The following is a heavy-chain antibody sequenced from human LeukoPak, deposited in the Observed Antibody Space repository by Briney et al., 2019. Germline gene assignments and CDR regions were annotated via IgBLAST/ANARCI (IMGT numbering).Heavy chain of an antibody. J-gene: IGHJ6*03. Sequence: MPGGSLRLSCAASGFTFSSYSMNWVRQAPGKGLEWVSSISSSSSYIYYADSVKGRFTISRDNAKNSLYLQMNSLGAEDTAVYYCARVGFLRYCSSTSCRKYYYYYMDVWGKGTTVTVSS. CDR2: ISSSSSYI. V-gene: IGHV3-21*01. D-gene: IGHD2-2*01. CDR3: ARVGFLRYCSSTSCRKYYYYYMDV. CDR1: GFTFSSYS.